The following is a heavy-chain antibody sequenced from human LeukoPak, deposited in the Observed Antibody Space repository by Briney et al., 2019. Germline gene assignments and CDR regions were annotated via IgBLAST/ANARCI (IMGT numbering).Heavy chain of an antibody. D-gene: IGHD1-1*01. CDR3: ARWGGTRQYSFDY. CDR1: GVIFSDYF. J-gene: IGHJ4*02. CDR2: TSFDRSIN. Sequence: GGSLRLSCAVSGVIFSDYFLHWVPQAPGKGLEWVDVTSFDRSINKYADYVKGRFTISTDDYTNTLYLQMNFLQSADNAVYYCARWGGTRQYSFDYWGQGTLVTVSS. V-gene: IGHV3-33*01.